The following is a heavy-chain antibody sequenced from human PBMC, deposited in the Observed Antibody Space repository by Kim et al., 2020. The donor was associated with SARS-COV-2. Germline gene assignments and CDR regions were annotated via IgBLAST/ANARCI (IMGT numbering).Heavy chain of an antibody. D-gene: IGHD1-26*01. Sequence: SETLSLTCAVSGGSIISSNWWSWVRQPPGKGLEWIGEIYHSGTTNYNPSLKSRVTVSVDNAKNQFSLRLSSVTAADTAVYYCSRAQGGAFDYWVQGTLVTVSS. CDR1: GGSIISSNW. CDR2: IYHSGTT. V-gene: IGHV4-4*02. J-gene: IGHJ4*02. CDR3: SRAQGGAFDY.